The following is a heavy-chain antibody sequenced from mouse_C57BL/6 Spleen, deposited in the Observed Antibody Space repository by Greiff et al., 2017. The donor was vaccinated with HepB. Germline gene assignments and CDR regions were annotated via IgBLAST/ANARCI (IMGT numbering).Heavy chain of an antibody. V-gene: IGHV14-4*01. CDR2: IDPENGDT. CDR3: TTSGVDY. J-gene: IGHJ2*01. D-gene: IGHD3-1*01. CDR1: GFNIKDDY. Sequence: EVMLVESGAELVRPGASVKLSCTASGFNIKDDYMHWVKQRPEQGLEWIGWIDPENGDTEYASKFQGKATITADTSSNTAYLQLSSLTAEDTAVYYCTTSGVDYWGQGTTLTVSS.